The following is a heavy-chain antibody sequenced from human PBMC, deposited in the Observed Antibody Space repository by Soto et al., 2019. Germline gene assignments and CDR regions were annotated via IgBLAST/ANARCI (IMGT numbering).Heavy chain of an antibody. CDR2: ISYDGSNE. J-gene: IGHJ4*02. Sequence: QVQLVESGGGVVQPGRSLRLSCAASGFTFSSYGMHWVRQAPGKGLEWVAVISYDGSNEYYADSVKGRFTISRDNSKNTLYLQMNSLRAEDTAVYYCAKPEDEYQLPYFDYWGQGTLVTVSS. V-gene: IGHV3-30*18. CDR3: AKPEDEYQLPYFDY. D-gene: IGHD2-2*01. CDR1: GFTFSSYG.